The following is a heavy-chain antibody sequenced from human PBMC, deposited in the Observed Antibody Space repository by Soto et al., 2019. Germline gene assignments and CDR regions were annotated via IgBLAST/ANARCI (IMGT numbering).Heavy chain of an antibody. CDR1: GFTFSSYA. CDR3: AKDSPGYYYYGMDV. Sequence: GGSPRLSCTASGFTFSSYAMSWVRQAPGKGLEWVSAISGSGGSTYYADSVKGRFTISRDNSKNTLYLQMNSLRAEDTAVYYCAKDSPGYYYYGMDVWGQGTTVTVSS. J-gene: IGHJ6*02. CDR2: ISGSGGST. V-gene: IGHV3-23*01.